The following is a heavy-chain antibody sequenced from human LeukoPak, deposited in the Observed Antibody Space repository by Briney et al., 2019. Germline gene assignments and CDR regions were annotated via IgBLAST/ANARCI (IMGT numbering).Heavy chain of an antibody. J-gene: IGHJ3*02. CDR1: GDSLGDDY. D-gene: IGHD6-13*01. V-gene: IGHV4-59*08. CDR2: ISYSGST. CDR3: ASRIAALRRLVSSDDAFDI. Sequence: SETLSLTCTVSGDSLGDDYWIWIRQSPEKGLEWIGYISYSGSTYYNPSLKSRVTISVDTSKNQFSLKLSSVTAADTAVYYCASRIAALRRLVSSDDAFDIWGQGTMVTVSS.